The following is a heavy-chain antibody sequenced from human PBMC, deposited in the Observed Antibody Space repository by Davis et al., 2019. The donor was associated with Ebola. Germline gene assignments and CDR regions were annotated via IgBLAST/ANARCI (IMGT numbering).Heavy chain of an antibody. D-gene: IGHD5-18*01. CDR3: AKAPRGLPSYFEY. CDR2: IGGGGGSI. V-gene: IGHV3-23*01. Sequence: GESLKISCAASGFTFSSSAMSWGRQAPGKGLEWVSSIGGGGGSIYYADSVKGRFTISRDNSKNTLYLQMNSLRAEDTAVYYCAKAPRGLPSYFEYWGQGTLVTVSS. J-gene: IGHJ4*02. CDR1: GFTFSSSA.